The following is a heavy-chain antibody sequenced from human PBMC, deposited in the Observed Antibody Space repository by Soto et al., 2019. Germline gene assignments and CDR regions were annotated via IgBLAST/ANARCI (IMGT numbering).Heavy chain of an antibody. V-gene: IGHV4-59*01. J-gene: IGHJ4*02. CDR1: GGSISNYY. D-gene: IGHD6-19*01. CDR2: IYYSGST. Sequence: QVQLQELGPGLVKPSETLSLTCTVSGGSISNYYWSWIRQPPGKGLEWIGYIYYSGSTNYNPSLKSRVTISVDKSKNQFSLKLSSVTAADTAVYYCARGAIAVTGPPYDYWGQGTLATVSS. CDR3: ARGAIAVTGPPYDY.